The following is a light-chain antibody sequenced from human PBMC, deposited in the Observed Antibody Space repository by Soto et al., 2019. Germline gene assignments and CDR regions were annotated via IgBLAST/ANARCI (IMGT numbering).Light chain of an antibody. Sequence: DIKMTQSPSTMSASVGDRVTITCRASQGIGTSLAWYQQKPGKDPKLLIFATSTLQSGVPSRFSGSGAGTDFNLTISKLQTEDFATFECQQVNSFTFTFGGGTKVDIK. V-gene: IGKV1-9*01. CDR2: ATS. J-gene: IGKJ4*01. CDR1: QGIGTS. CDR3: QQVNSFTFT.